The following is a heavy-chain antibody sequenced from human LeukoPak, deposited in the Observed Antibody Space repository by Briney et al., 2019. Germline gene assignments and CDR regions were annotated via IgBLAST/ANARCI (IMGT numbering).Heavy chain of an antibody. Sequence: RPGGSLRLSCAASGFTFSSYGMSWVRQAPGRGLEWVSAISGSGGSTYYADSVKGRFIISRDNSKNTLYLQMNSLRAEDTAVYYCAKGPAMVRGTFDPWGQGTLVTVSS. CDR1: GFTFSSYG. D-gene: IGHD3-10*01. CDR3: AKGPAMVRGTFDP. V-gene: IGHV3-23*01. J-gene: IGHJ5*02. CDR2: ISGSGGST.